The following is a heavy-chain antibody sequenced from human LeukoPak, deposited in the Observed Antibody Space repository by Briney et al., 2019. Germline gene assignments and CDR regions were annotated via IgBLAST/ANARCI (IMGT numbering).Heavy chain of an antibody. CDR1: GGSISSGSYS. V-gene: IGHV4-61*02. Sequence: SETLSLTCTVSGGSISSGSYSWSWIRQPAGKGLEWIGRMYTSGSTNYNPSLKSRVTISVDTTKNQFSLKLSSVTAADTAVYYCARERESYGGNFYYYYYMDVWGKGTTVTVSS. CDR3: ARERESYGGNFYYYYYMDV. J-gene: IGHJ6*03. D-gene: IGHD4-23*01. CDR2: MYTSGST.